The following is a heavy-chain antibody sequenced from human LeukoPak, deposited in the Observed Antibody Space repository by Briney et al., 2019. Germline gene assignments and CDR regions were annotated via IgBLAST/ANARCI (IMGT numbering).Heavy chain of an antibody. D-gene: IGHD5-18*01. V-gene: IGHV4-39*01. CDR2: IYYSKNT. CDR1: GGSISSSSAY. CDR3: VRPRGFSYGYFDY. Sequence: SETLSLTCTVSGGSISSSSAYWGWIRQPPGKGLEWIGSIYYSKNTYYNPSLKSRVTISADTSKNQFSLTLGSVSATDTAVYYCVRPRGFSYGYFDYWGQGTLVTVSS. J-gene: IGHJ4*02.